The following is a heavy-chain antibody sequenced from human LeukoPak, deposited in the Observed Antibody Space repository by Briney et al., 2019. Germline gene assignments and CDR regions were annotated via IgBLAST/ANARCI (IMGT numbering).Heavy chain of an antibody. V-gene: IGHV4-4*07. CDR3: ARSTWRYDILTGHYKGAFDI. J-gene: IGHJ3*02. CDR1: GGSISSYY. Sequence: SETLSLTCTVSGGSISSYYWSWIRQPAGKGLEWIGRIYTSGSTNYNPSLKSRVTMSVDTSKNQFSLKLSSVTAADTAVYYCARSTWRYDILTGHYKGAFDIWGQGTVVTVSS. CDR2: IYTSGST. D-gene: IGHD3-9*01.